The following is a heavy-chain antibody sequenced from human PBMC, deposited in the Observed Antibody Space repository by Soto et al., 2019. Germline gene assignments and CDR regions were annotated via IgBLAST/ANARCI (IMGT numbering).Heavy chain of an antibody. CDR3: AKDLTRQLAYWLDP. J-gene: IGHJ5*02. V-gene: IGHV1-2*02. D-gene: IGHD6-6*01. CDR2: INAHSGGT. CDR1: GYTFTGYY. Sequence: ASVKVSCKASGYTFTGYYIHWLRQAPGQGLEWMGWINAHSGGTEYAQKFQGRVTLTRDTSIATAYLTLTSLTSDDTALYYCAKDLTRQLAYWLDPWGQGTQVTVSS.